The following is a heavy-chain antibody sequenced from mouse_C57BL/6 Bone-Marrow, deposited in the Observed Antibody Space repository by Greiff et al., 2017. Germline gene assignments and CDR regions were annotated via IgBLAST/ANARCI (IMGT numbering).Heavy chain of an antibody. V-gene: IGHV1-15*01. CDR3: TNYDGYYDYAMDY. D-gene: IGHD2-3*01. Sequence: VQRVESGAELVRPGASVTLSCKASGYTFTDYEMHWVKQTPVHGLEWIGAIDPETGGTAYNQKFKGKAILTADKSSSTAYMELRSLTSEDSAVYYCTNYDGYYDYAMDYWGQGTSVTVSS. CDR2: IDPETGGT. CDR1: GYTFTDYE. J-gene: IGHJ4*01.